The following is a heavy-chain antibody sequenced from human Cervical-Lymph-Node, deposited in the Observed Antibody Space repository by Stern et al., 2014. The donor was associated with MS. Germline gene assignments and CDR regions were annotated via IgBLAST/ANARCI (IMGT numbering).Heavy chain of an antibody. Sequence: VQLVQSGAEVRKPGESLKISCKSSGYIFTNYWIAWVRQMPGKGLEGMGIIYPGDSDIRYNPSFQGQVTISGDKSISTAFLQWTSLKASDSAIYYCARQRSGARFDNWGQGTRVTVSS. CDR2: IYPGDSDI. CDR1: GYIFTNYW. J-gene: IGHJ4*02. CDR3: ARQRSGARFDN. D-gene: IGHD1-26*01. V-gene: IGHV5-51*01.